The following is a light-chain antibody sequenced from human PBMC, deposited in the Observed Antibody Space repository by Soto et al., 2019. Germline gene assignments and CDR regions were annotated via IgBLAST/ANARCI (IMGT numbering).Light chain of an antibody. Sequence: IVMTQSPATLSVSPGERATLSCRASQSVGNDLAWYQQKPGQAPRLLIHGATTRATGIPARFSGSGSGTEFTLIISSLQSEDSAVYYCQQYDYWSRTFGQGSKVEIK. V-gene: IGKV3-15*01. CDR3: QQYDYWSRT. CDR2: GAT. J-gene: IGKJ1*01. CDR1: QSVGND.